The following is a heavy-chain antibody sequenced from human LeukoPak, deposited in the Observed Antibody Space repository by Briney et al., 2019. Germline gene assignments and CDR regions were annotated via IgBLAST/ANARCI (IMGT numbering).Heavy chain of an antibody. D-gene: IGHD3-10*01. CDR2: IRYDGSNK. V-gene: IGHV3-30*02. CDR3: AKDRFYYGSSTKGY. J-gene: IGHJ4*02. Sequence: GGFLRLSCAASGFTFSSYGMHWVRQARGKGLEWVAFIRYDGSNKYYADSVKGRFTISRDNSKNTLYLQMNSLRAEDTAVYYCAKDRFYYGSSTKGYWGQGTLVTVSS. CDR1: GFTFSSYG.